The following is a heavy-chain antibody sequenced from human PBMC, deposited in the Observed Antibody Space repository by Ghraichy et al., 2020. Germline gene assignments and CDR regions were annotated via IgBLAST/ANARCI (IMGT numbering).Heavy chain of an antibody. D-gene: IGHD1-26*01. J-gene: IGHJ3*02. Sequence: GGSLRLSCSASGFTFSNYAMYWVRQAPGKGLEYVSATANHGGSTYYADSVKGRFTISRDNSKNTLYLQMNSLRPEDTAVYFCVKGMGALLARDAFEIWGQG. V-gene: IGHV3-64D*09. CDR2: TANHGGST. CDR3: VKGMGALLARDAFEI. CDR1: GFTFSNYA.